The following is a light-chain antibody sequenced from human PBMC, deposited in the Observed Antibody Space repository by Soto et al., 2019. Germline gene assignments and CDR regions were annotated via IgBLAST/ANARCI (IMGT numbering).Light chain of an antibody. CDR3: SSYTSDSSYV. Sequence: QSVLTQPASVSGSPGQSITISCTGTSSDVGLYDYVSWNQQHPGKAPQLMIYAVSNRPSGVSNRFSASKSGNTASLFISGLQAEDEADYYCSSYTSDSSYVFGSGTKVTVL. CDR1: SSDVGLYDY. CDR2: AVS. J-gene: IGLJ1*01. V-gene: IGLV2-14*01.